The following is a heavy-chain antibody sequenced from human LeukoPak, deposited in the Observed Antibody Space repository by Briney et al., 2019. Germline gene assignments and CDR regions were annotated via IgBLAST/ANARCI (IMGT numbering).Heavy chain of an antibody. Sequence: PGGSLRLSCAASGFTFRSYSMNWVRQAPGKGLEWVSSISSSSSYIYYADSVKGRFTISRDNAKNSMYLQMNSLRAEDTAVYYCARRIAAAFDYWGQGTLVTVSS. CDR2: ISSSSSYI. J-gene: IGHJ4*02. CDR1: GFTFRSYS. D-gene: IGHD6-13*01. V-gene: IGHV3-21*04. CDR3: ARRIAAAFDY.